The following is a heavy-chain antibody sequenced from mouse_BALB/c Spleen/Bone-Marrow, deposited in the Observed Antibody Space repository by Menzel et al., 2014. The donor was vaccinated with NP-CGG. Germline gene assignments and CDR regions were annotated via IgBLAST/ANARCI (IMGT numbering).Heavy chain of an antibody. CDR3: VRDGDYRYAY. CDR1: GFTSSDYY. D-gene: IGHD2-14*01. V-gene: IGHV5-4*02. CDR2: ISDGGTYT. Sequence: EVHLVESGGGLVKPGGSLKLSCAASGFTSSDYYIYWVRQTPEKRLEWVATISDGGTYTYYPDTVKGRFTISRDNAKNNLYLQMNGLKSEDTAMYYCVRDGDYRYAYWGQGTLVTVSA. J-gene: IGHJ3*01.